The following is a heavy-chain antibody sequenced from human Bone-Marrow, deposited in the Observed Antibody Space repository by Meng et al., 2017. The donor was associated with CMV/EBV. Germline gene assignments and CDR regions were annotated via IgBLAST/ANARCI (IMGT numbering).Heavy chain of an antibody. CDR1: GGSISSSSYY. Sequence: GSLRLSCTVSGGSISSSSYYWGWIRQPPGKGLEWIGSIYYSGSTYYNPSLKSRVTISVDTSKNQFSLKLSSVTAADTAVYYCARVLIVVVPVAKTQLAAAGTISYYYGMDVCGQGTTVTVSS. D-gene: IGHD2-2*01. V-gene: IGHV4-39*01. CDR3: ARVLIVVVPVAKTQLAAAGTISYYYGMDV. CDR2: IYYSGST. J-gene: IGHJ6*02.